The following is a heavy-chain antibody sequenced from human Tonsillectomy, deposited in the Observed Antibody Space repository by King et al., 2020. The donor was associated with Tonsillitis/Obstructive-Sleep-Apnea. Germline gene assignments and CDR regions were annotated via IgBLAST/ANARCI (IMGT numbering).Heavy chain of an antibody. D-gene: IGHD2-2*01. Sequence: VQLVESGGGLVQPGRSLRLSCTASGFTFGDYAMSWVRQAPGKGLEWVGFIRSKAYGGTTEYAASVKGRFTISRDDSKSIAYLQMNSLKTDDTAVYYCTRNYCSSTSCYKYYFDYWGQGTLVTVSS. V-gene: IGHV3-49*04. J-gene: IGHJ4*02. CDR2: IRSKAYGGTT. CDR1: GFTFGDYA. CDR3: TRNYCSSTSCYKYYFDY.